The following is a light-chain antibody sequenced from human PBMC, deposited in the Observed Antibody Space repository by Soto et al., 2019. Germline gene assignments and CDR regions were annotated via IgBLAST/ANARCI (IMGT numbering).Light chain of an antibody. CDR3: ASYTTGRIRV. CDR1: SSDIGAYNS. Sequence: QSALTQPASVSASPGQSITISCTGTSSDIGAYNSVSWYQQHPGEAPQLIIYDVSYRPSGISSRFSGSKSGNTAPLTVSGLQADDDADYYCASYTTGRIRVFGGGTQLTVL. CDR2: DVS. J-gene: IGLJ2*01. V-gene: IGLV2-14*03.